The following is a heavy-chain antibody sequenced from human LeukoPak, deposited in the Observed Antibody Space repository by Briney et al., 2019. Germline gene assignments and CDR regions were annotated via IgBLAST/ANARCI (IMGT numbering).Heavy chain of an antibody. CDR2: INTDGSST. D-gene: IGHD3-16*01. Sequence: GGSLTLSHAASGLPLSSYWMHWVRQAPGKGLVWVSRINTDGSSTSCADSATGRFTIPRANAPNTLYLQMQSLRAEDTAVDYCESSAVGSPLSDYWGQGSLVTVSS. V-gene: IGHV3-74*01. CDR1: GLPLSSYW. J-gene: IGHJ4*02. CDR3: ESSAVGSPLSDY.